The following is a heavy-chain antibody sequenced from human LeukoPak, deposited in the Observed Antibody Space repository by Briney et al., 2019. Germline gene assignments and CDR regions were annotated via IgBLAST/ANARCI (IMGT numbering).Heavy chain of an antibody. D-gene: IGHD6-19*01. J-gene: IGHJ4*02. Sequence: ASVKVSCKASGYTFTSYGISWVRQAPGQELEWMGWISAYNGNTNYAQKLQGRVTMTTDTSTSTAYMELRSLRSDDTAVYYCAREFRVLSVAGTVRSFDYWGQGTLVTVSS. CDR3: AREFRVLSVAGTVRSFDY. CDR1: GYTFTSYG. CDR2: ISAYNGNT. V-gene: IGHV1-18*04.